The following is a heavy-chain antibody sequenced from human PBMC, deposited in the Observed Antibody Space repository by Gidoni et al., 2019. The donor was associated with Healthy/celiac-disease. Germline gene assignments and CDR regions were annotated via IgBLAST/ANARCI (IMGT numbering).Heavy chain of an antibody. CDR1: GGSFSGYY. D-gene: IGHD5-18*01. CDR2: INHSGST. CDR3: ARGLDTAMEY. Sequence: QAQLQQWGAGLLKPSETLSLTCAVYGGSFSGYYWSWIRQPPGKGLEWIGEINHSGSTNYNPSLKSRVTISVDTSKNQFSLKLSSVTAADTAVYYCARGLDTAMEYWGQGTLVTVSS. V-gene: IGHV4-34*01. J-gene: IGHJ4*02.